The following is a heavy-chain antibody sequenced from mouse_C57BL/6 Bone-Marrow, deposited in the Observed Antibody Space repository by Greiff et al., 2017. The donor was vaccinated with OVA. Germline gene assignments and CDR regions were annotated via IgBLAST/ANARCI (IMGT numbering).Heavy chain of an antibody. CDR1: GYTFTSYW. D-gene: IGHD2-5*01. V-gene: IGHV1-72*01. CDR2: IDPNSGGT. Sequence: QVQLQQPGAELVKPGASVKLSCKASGYTFTSYWMHWVKQRPGRGLEWIGRIDPNSGGTKYNAKFKSKATLTVDKPSSTAYMQLSRLTSEDSAVYDCAGRYSNYEYFDVWGTGTTVTVSS. J-gene: IGHJ1*03. CDR3: AGRYSNYEYFDV.